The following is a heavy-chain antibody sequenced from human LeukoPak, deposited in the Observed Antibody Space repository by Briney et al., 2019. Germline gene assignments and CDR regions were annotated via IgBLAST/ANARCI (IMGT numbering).Heavy chain of an antibody. CDR1: GFTFSSYV. V-gene: IGHV3-23*01. CDR3: AKGSGPSRPYYFDY. CDR2: MSGYGDST. D-gene: IGHD6-19*01. J-gene: IGHJ4*02. Sequence: GASLRLSCAASGFTFSSYVMSRVRQAPGKGLEWVSAMSGYGDSTYYADSVKDRSTISRDNSKNTLYLQMNSLRGEDTAVYYCAKGSGPSRPYYFDYWGQGTLVTVSS.